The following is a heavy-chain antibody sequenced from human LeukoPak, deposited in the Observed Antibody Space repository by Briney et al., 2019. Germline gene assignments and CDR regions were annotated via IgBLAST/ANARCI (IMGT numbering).Heavy chain of an antibody. CDR1: GFTVSSNY. CDR2: IYSGGST. CDR3: ARDPRSGITGTSAGMDV. D-gene: IGHD1-7*01. V-gene: IGHV3-53*01. Sequence: GGSLRLSCAASGFTVSSNYMSWVRQAPGKGLEWVSVIYSGGSTYHADSVKGRFTISRDNSKNTLYLQMNSLRAEDTAVYYCARDPRSGITGTSAGMDVRSQGTTVTVSS. J-gene: IGHJ6*02.